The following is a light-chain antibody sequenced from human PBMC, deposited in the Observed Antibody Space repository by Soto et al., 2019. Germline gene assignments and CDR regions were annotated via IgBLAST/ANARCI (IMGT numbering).Light chain of an antibody. V-gene: IGKV1-39*01. J-gene: IGKJ5*01. CDR2: AAS. CDR3: QQSYSTPTT. CDR1: QSISSY. Sequence: DIQMTQSPSSLSASVGDRVTITCRASQSISSYLNWYQQKPGKAPKLLIYAASRLQSGVPSRFSGSGSGTDFTLTISSLQPEDFATYYCQQSYSTPTTFGRGTRLEIK.